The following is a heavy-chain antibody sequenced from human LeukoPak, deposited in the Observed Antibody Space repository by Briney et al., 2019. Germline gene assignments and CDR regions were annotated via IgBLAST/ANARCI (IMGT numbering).Heavy chain of an antibody. CDR3: ASYYGSGLFDY. D-gene: IGHD3-10*01. Sequence: GGSLRLSCLASGFTFTSYTMHGVRQAPAKGREGVGSIWYDSSRVYYADSVKGQFTISRDNSEKTLYLQMNSLRDEDAAVYYCASYYGSGLFDYWGQGTLVTVSS. J-gene: IGHJ4*02. CDR1: GFTFTSYT. CDR2: IWYDSSRV. V-gene: IGHV3-30*02.